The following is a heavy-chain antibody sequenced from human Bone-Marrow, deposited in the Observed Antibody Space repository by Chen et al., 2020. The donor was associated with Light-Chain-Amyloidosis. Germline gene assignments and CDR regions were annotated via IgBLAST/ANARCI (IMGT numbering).Heavy chain of an antibody. J-gene: IGHJ4*02. CDR2: VRGSTVST. D-gene: IGHD3-10*01. CDR1: GFNFSSFG. CDR3: TRKGGYFDF. V-gene: IGHV3-23*04. Sequence: EVQLVESGGGLVQPGGSLRLSCATYGFNFSSFGMSWVRQAPGKGLEWVSTVRGSTVSTYYAGAVKGRFIISRDNSKSTLYLQMNSLRAGDTAVYFCTRKGGYFDFWGQGSLVTVSS.